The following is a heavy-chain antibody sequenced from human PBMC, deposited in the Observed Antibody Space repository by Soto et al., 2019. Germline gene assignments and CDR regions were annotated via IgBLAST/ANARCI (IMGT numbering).Heavy chain of an antibody. CDR2: IKEDGSEK. V-gene: IGHV3-7*01. CDR1: GLTFSDYW. J-gene: IGHJ4*02. D-gene: IGHD3-10*01. CDR3: ARSGSELDY. Sequence: GGSMRLSCAASGLTFSDYWMSWVRQAPGKGLEWVANIKEDGSEKHYVDSVKGRFTISRDNAKNSLYLQMNSLRAEDTAVYYCARSGSELDYWGQGTLVTVSS.